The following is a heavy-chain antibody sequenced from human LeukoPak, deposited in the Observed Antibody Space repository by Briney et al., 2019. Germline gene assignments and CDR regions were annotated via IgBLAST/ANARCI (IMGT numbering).Heavy chain of an antibody. CDR2: IYYSGST. J-gene: IGHJ4*02. CDR1: GASIGSSSYY. D-gene: IGHD3-22*01. CDR3: ARHSTSSGYSPFNY. V-gene: IGHV4-39*01. Sequence: SETLSLTCTVSGASIGSSSYYWCWIRQPPGKGLEWIGSIYYSGSTYYNPSLKSRVTISVDTSKNQFSLKLSSVTAADTAVYYCARHSTSSGYSPFNYWGQGTLVTVSS.